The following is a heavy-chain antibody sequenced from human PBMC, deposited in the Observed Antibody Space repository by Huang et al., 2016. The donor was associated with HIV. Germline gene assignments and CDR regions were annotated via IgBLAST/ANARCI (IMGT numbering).Heavy chain of an antibody. D-gene: IGHD3-16*01. CDR1: GGSFSDQI. J-gene: IGHJ4*02. Sequence: QVQLEQSGPAVRKPGSSVKVSCQASGGSFSDQIISWVRQAPGQRFEWRGGIIPLVRAPAYGQEFKGRVTMTADESTATIYMELNSLTSEDTAVYYCAMSLRYQYDSRSYWGRYFDYWGQGTLVTVSS. V-gene: IGHV1-69*01. CDR3: AMSLRYQYDSRSYWGRYFDY. CDR2: IIPLVRAP.